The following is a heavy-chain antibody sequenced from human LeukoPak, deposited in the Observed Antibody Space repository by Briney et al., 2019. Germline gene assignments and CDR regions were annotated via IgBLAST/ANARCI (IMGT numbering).Heavy chain of an antibody. Sequence: GGSLRLSCAASGFTFSSYSMNWVRQAPGKGLEWVSSISSSSSYIYYADSVKGRFTISRDNAKNTLYLQMNSLRAEDTAVYYCAKDRLWFGEFDAFDIWGQGTMVTVSS. D-gene: IGHD3-10*01. CDR3: AKDRLWFGEFDAFDI. V-gene: IGHV3-21*01. J-gene: IGHJ3*02. CDR1: GFTFSSYS. CDR2: ISSSSSYI.